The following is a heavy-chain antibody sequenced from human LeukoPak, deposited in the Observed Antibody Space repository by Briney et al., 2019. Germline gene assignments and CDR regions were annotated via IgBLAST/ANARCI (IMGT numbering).Heavy chain of an antibody. J-gene: IGHJ4*02. CDR3: ARESSWGNFDY. Sequence: SETLFLTCTVSGGSISSYYWSWIRQPPGKGLEWIGYIYYSGSTNYNPSLKSRVTISVDTSKNQFSLKLSYVTAADTAVYFCARESSWGNFDYWGQGTLVTVSS. V-gene: IGHV4-59*01. CDR1: GGSISSYY. D-gene: IGHD7-27*01. CDR2: IYYSGST.